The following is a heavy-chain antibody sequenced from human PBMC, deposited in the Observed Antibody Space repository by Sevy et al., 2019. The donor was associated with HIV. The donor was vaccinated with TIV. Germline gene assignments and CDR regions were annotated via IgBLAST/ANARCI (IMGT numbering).Heavy chain of an antibody. CDR1: GGSFSGYY. V-gene: IGHV4-34*01. D-gene: IGHD3-10*01. CDR2: INHSGST. CDR3: ARVQSRITMVRGAPSGNAFDI. J-gene: IGHJ3*02. Sequence: SETLSLTCAVYGGSFSGYYWSWIRQPPGKGLEWIGEINHSGSTNYNPSLKSRVTISVDTSKNQLSRKLSSVTAADTVVYYCARVQSRITMVRGAPSGNAFDIWGQGTMVTVSS.